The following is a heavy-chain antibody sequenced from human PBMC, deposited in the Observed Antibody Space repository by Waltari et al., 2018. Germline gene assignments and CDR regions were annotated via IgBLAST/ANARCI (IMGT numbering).Heavy chain of an antibody. CDR1: GFTVSSNY. CDR2: IYSGGST. Sequence: EVQLVETGGGLIQPGGSLRLSCAASGFTVSSNYMSWVRQAPGKGVGWVSVIYSGGSTYYADSVKGRFTISRDNSKNTLYLQMNSLRAEDTAVYYCAREKTMVRGVRGWFDPWGQGTLVTVSS. V-gene: IGHV3-53*02. D-gene: IGHD3-10*01. J-gene: IGHJ5*02. CDR3: AREKTMVRGVRGWFDP.